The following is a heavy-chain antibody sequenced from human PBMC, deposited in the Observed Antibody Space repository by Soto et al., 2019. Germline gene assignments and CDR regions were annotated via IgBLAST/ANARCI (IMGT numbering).Heavy chain of an antibody. Sequence: ASVKVSCKASGYTFTSYGISWVRQAPGQGLEWMGWISAYNGNTNYAQKLQGRVTMTTDTSTSTAYMELRSLRSDDTAVYYCARGRRYYYDSSGLPEIDVGIYWGQGTLVTVSS. CDR2: ISAYNGNT. D-gene: IGHD3-22*01. V-gene: IGHV1-18*01. J-gene: IGHJ4*02. CDR1: GYTFTSYG. CDR3: ARGRRYYYDSSGLPEIDVGIY.